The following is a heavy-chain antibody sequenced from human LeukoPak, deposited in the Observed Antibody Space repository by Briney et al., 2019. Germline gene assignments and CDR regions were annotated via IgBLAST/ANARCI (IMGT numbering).Heavy chain of an antibody. CDR3: ARLTYYYDSSGYYYDSSFWFDP. J-gene: IGHJ5*02. CDR1: GYTFTGYY. Sequence: ASVKVSCKASGYTFTGYYMHWVRQAPGQGLEWMGWINPNSGGTYYAQKFRGRVTMTRDTSISTAYMELSRLRSEDTAVYYCARLTYYYDSSGYYYDSSFWFDPWGQGTLVTVSS. D-gene: IGHD3-22*01. V-gene: IGHV1-2*02. CDR2: INPNSGGT.